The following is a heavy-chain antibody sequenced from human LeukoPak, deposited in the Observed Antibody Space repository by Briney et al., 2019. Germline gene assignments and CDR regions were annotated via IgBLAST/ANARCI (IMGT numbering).Heavy chain of an antibody. CDR2: VYSGGST. CDR3: AIIHSCGHA. V-gene: IGHV3-66*01. CDR1: GITVSSNY. J-gene: IGHJ5*02. D-gene: IGHD5-18*01. Sequence: PGGSLRLSCAVSGITVSSNYISWVRQAPVKGLEWVSVVYSGGSTYYAASVKGRFTISRDTSKNTLYLQMNNLRAEDTAVYYCAIIHSCGHAWGQGTLVTVSS.